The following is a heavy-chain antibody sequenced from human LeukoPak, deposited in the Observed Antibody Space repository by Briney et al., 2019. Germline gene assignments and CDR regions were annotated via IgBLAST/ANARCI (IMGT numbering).Heavy chain of an antibody. CDR2: IIPIFGTA. V-gene: IGHV1-69*13. CDR3: ARKRGSGSYYYYYYGMDV. CDR1: GGTFSSYA. D-gene: IGHD3-10*01. Sequence: SVKVSCKASGGTFSSYAISWGRQAPGQGLEWMGGIIPIFGTANYAQKFQGRVTITADESTSTAYMELSSLRSEDTAVYYCARKRGSGSYYYYYYGMDVWGQGTTVTVSS. J-gene: IGHJ6*02.